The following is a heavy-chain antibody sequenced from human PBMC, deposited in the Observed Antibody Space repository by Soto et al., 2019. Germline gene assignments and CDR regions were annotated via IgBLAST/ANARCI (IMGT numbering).Heavy chain of an antibody. CDR2: IYSGGST. V-gene: IGHV3-66*01. Sequence: EVQLVESGGGLVQPGGSLRLSCAASGFTVSSNYMSWARQAPGKGLEWVSVIYSGGSTYYADSVKGRFTISRDNSKNTLYLQMNSLRAEDTAVYYCARDRLTGDSDYWGQGTLVTVSS. CDR1: GFTVSSNY. D-gene: IGHD7-27*01. J-gene: IGHJ4*02. CDR3: ARDRLTGDSDY.